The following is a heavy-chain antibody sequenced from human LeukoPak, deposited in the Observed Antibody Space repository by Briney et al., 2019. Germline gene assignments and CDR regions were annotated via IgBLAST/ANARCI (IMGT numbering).Heavy chain of an antibody. D-gene: IGHD6-25*01. V-gene: IGHV4-59*08. J-gene: IGHJ2*01. CDR1: GGSISSYY. CDR3: ARQGGGFWYFDL. Sequence: TSETLSLTCTVSGGSISSYYWSWIRQPPGKGLEWIGHIYYSGSTNYNPSLKSRVTISVDTSKNQFSLKLSSVTAADTAVYYCARQGGGFWYFDLWGRGTLVTVSS. CDR2: IYYSGST.